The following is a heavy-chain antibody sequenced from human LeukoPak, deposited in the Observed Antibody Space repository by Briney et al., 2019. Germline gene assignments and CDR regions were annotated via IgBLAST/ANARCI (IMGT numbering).Heavy chain of an antibody. CDR3: ATNYYYDSSGYYY. CDR1: GGSISSSSYY. Sequence: SETLSLTCTVSGGSISSSSYYWGWIRQPPGKGLEWIGSIYYSGSTYYNPSLKSRVTISVDTSKNQFSLKLSSVTAADTAVYYCATNYYYDSSGYYYWGQGTLVTVSS. V-gene: IGHV4-39*07. D-gene: IGHD3-22*01. CDR2: IYYSGST. J-gene: IGHJ4*02.